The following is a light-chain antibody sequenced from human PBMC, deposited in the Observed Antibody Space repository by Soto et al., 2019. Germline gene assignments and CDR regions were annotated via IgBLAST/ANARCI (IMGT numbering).Light chain of an antibody. Sequence: EIVMTQSPATLSVSPGERATLSCRASQSVSSNLAWYQQKPGQAPRLLIYGASTRATGIPARFSGSGSGTECTLTISRLQSEDFAVYYWQQYNNWPPWTFCQGTKVEIK. V-gene: IGKV3-15*01. J-gene: IGKJ1*01. CDR3: QQYNNWPPWT. CDR2: GAS. CDR1: QSVSSN.